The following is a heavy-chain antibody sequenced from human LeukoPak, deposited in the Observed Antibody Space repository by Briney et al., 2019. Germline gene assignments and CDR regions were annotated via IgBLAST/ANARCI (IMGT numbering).Heavy chain of an antibody. J-gene: IGHJ5*02. CDR2: IYYSGST. CDR3: ARTSSIAARYSWFDP. D-gene: IGHD6-6*01. CDR1: GGSISSSY. V-gene: IGHV4-59*01. Sequence: PSETLSLTCSVSGGSISSSYWSWIRQPPGKGLEWIGYIYYSGSTNYNPSLKSRVTISVDTSKNQFSLKLSSVTAADTAVYYCARTSSIAARYSWFDPWGQGTLVTVSS.